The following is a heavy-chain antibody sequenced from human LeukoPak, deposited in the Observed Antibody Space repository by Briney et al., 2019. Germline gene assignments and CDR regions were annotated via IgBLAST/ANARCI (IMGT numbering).Heavy chain of an antibody. J-gene: IGHJ3*02. V-gene: IGHV3-30*02. CDR2: IRYDGSNK. D-gene: IGHD5-12*01. CDR1: GFTFSSYG. CDR3: ARDPLDISRWTNAFDI. Sequence: GGSLRLSCAASGFTFSSYGMHWVRQAPGKGLEWVAFIRYDGSNKYYADSVKGRFTISRDNSKNTLYLQMNGLRAEDTAVYYCARDPLDISRWTNAFDIWGQGTTVIVS.